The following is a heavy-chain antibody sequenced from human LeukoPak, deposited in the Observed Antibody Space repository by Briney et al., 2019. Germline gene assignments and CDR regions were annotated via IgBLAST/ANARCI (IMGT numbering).Heavy chain of an antibody. V-gene: IGHV1-2*02. J-gene: IGHJ4*02. Sequence: ASVKVSCKASGYSFTGFYLHWVRQDVRQGLQWIGWIDPKSGTTKYAPRFQGRVTMTGDTSTRTVYMEVTSLRFDDTAVYYCARAGSGWSFWGQGTLVTVSA. CDR1: GYSFTGFY. CDR3: ARAGSGWSF. D-gene: IGHD6-19*01. CDR2: IDPKSGTT.